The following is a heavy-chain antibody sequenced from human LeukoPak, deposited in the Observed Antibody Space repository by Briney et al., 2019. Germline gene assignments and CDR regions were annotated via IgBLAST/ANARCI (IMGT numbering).Heavy chain of an antibody. J-gene: IGHJ4*02. CDR2: IYYSGST. Sequence: SETLSLTCTVSGGSVSRGSYYWSWIRQPPGKGLEWIGYIYYSGSTNYNPSLKSRVTISVDTSKNQFSLKLSSVTAADTAVYYCARGLYDPAELDYWGQGTLVTVSS. D-gene: IGHD5/OR15-5a*01. CDR1: GGSVSRGSYY. CDR3: ARGLYDPAELDY. V-gene: IGHV4-61*01.